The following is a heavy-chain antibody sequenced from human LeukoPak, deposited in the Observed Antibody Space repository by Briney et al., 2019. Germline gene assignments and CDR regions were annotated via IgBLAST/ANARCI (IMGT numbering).Heavy chain of an antibody. J-gene: IGHJ4*02. V-gene: IGHV1-2*06. CDR2: INPNTGGT. D-gene: IGHD1-26*01. Sequence: ASVKVSCKASGYTLTGYYMHWVRQAPGQGREWMGRINPNTGGTNYAQKFQGRVAVTRDTSISTAYLDLSSLTSDDTAVYYCARDSVLGAKWGQGTLVTVSS. CDR1: GYTLTGYY. CDR3: ARDSVLGAK.